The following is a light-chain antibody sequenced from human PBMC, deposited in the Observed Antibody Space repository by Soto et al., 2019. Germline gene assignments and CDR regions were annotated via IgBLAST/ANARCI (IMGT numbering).Light chain of an antibody. J-gene: IGLJ2*01. V-gene: IGLV2-14*01. CDR3: SSYTNPHTLI. Sequence: QSALTQPASVSGSPGQSITFSCTGTSSDIIGYNYVSWYQQHPVKAPTLIIYEVTNRPSGVSNRFSGSKSDNTASLTISELQAEDEADYYCSSYTNPHTLIFGGGTKLTVL. CDR1: SSDIIGYNY. CDR2: EVT.